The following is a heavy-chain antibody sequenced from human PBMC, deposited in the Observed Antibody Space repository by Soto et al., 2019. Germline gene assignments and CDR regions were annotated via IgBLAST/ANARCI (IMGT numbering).Heavy chain of an antibody. CDR3: VTSYGSGSTHFDS. Sequence: QVQLVQSGVEVKKPGSSVKVSCTASGGTFNSYTLNWVRQAPGQRLEWVGRVNPIVGMSSSASKFQGRVTMTADKPTSTAYMVLTGLKSEDTALYYCVTSYGSGSTHFDSWGQGTLVTVSS. J-gene: IGHJ4*02. D-gene: IGHD3-10*01. V-gene: IGHV1-69*02. CDR1: GGTFNSYT. CDR2: VNPIVGMS.